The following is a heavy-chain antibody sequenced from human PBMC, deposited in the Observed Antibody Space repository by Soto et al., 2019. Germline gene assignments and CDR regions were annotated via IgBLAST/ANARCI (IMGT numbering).Heavy chain of an antibody. V-gene: IGHV4-59*08. Sequence: SETLSLTCTVSGGSISSYYWSWIRQPPGKGLEWIGYIYYSGSTNNNPSLKSRVTISVDTSKNQFSLKLSSVTAADTAVYYCARGGNYKHYFDYWGQGTLVTVSS. CDR2: IYYSGST. CDR3: ARGGNYKHYFDY. D-gene: IGHD4-4*01. CDR1: GGSISSYY. J-gene: IGHJ4*02.